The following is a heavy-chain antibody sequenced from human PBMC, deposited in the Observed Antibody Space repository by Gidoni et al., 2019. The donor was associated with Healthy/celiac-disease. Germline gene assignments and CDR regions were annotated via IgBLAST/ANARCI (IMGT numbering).Heavy chain of an antibody. Sequence: EVQRLESGGGLVQPGGSLRRSGAASGFTCSSYAMSWVRQAPGEGLVWVSAISGSGGSTYYADSVKGRFSISRDNSKNTLYLQMNSLRAEDTAVYYCAKVAAGDRSAFDIWGQGTMVTVSS. D-gene: IGHD7-27*01. J-gene: IGHJ3*02. CDR2: ISGSGGST. V-gene: IGHV3-23*01. CDR1: GFTCSSYA. CDR3: AKVAAGDRSAFDI.